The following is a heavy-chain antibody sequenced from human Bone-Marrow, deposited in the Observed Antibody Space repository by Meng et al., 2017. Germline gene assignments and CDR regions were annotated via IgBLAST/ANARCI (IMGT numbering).Heavy chain of an antibody. CDR1: GFTVSSNY. CDR3: ASKYSSSFYYYYGMDV. J-gene: IGHJ6*02. V-gene: IGHV3-66*01. D-gene: IGHD6-6*01. Sequence: GESLKISCAASGFTVSSNYMSWVRQAPGKGLEWVSVIYSGGSTYYADSVKGRFTISRDNAKNSLYLQMNSLRAEDTAVYYCASKYSSSFYYYYGMDVWGQGTTVTVSS. CDR2: IYSGGST.